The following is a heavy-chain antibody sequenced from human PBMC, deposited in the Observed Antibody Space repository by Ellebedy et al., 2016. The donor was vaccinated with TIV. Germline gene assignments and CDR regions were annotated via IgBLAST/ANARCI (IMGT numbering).Heavy chain of an antibody. V-gene: IGHV3-11*01. CDR3: ARRQPGYDFWSGYYTAWFDP. CDR2: ISSSGSTI. J-gene: IGHJ5*02. CDR1: GFTFSDYY. Sequence: GESLKISXAASGFTFSDYYMSWIRQAPGKGLEWVSYISSSGSTIYYADSVKGRFTISRDNAKNSLYLQMNSLRAEDTAVYYCARRQPGYDFWSGYYTAWFDPWGQGTLVTVSS. D-gene: IGHD3-3*01.